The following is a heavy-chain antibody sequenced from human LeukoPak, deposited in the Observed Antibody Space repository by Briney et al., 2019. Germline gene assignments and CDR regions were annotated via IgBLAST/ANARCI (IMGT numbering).Heavy chain of an antibody. CDR3: ARHENRNDGFDY. Sequence: SETLSLTCIVSGGSISRSSYYWGWIRHPPGKGLEWIGSIYYSGNTYYNPSLKSRVTIPVDRSKNQFSLKLSSVTAADAAVYYCARHENRNDGFDYWGQGTLVTVSS. D-gene: IGHD1-1*01. V-gene: IGHV4-39*01. CDR1: GGSISRSSYY. J-gene: IGHJ4*02. CDR2: IYYSGNT.